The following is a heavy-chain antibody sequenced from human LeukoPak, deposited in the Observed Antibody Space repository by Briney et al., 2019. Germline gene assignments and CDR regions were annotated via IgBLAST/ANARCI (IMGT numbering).Heavy chain of an antibody. D-gene: IGHD6-6*01. J-gene: IGHJ6*03. V-gene: IGHV1-69*05. CDR1: GGTFSSYA. CDR2: IIPIFGTA. CDR3: ARVSRSSVPPYYYYYYMDV. Sequence: ASVKVSCKASGGTFSSYAISWVRQAPGQGLEWMGGIIPIFGTANYAQKFQDRVTITTDESTSTAYMELSSLRSEDTAVYYCARVSRSSVPPYYYYYYMDVWGKGTTVTVSS.